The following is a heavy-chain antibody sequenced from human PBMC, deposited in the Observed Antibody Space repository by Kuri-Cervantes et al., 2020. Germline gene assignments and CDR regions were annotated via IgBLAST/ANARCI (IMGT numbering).Heavy chain of an antibody. J-gene: IGHJ6*03. Sequence: SVKVSCKASGGTSSSYAISWVRQAPGQGLEWMGGIIPIFGTANYAQKFQGRVTITADESTSTAYMELSSLRSEDTAVYYCARATNKYYYYYYMDVWGKGTTVTVSS. V-gene: IGHV1-69*13. CDR2: IIPIFGTA. CDR1: GGTSSSYA. CDR3: ARATNKYYYYYYMDV. D-gene: IGHD2-8*01.